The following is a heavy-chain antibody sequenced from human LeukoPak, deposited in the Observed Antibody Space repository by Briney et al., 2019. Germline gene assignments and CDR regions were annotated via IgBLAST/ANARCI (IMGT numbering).Heavy chain of an antibody. CDR1: GYTFTSYH. D-gene: IGHD3-10*01. V-gene: IGHV1-18*01. CDR3: ARDHSGFHFDY. J-gene: IGHJ4*02. Sequence: ASVKVSCKASGYTFTSYHIAWVRQAPGRGLEWMGWISAYNGIPKYAENLQGRMTMTIDTSTSTAYMELRSLRSDDTAVYYCARDHSGFHFDYWGQGTLVTVSS. CDR2: ISAYNGIP.